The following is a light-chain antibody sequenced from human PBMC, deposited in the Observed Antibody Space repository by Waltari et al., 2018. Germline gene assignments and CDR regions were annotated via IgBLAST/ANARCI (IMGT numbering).Light chain of an antibody. J-gene: IGKJ1*01. V-gene: IGKV3-20*01. CDR2: GAS. CDR3: QHYVRLPAT. Sequence: EIVLTQSPGTLSLSPGERATLSCRASQSVSRTLAWYQQKPGQAPRLLIYGASIRATGTPEMFSGGGSGTDFSLTISRLDPEDFAVYYCQHYVRLPATFGQGTKVEIK. CDR1: QSVSRT.